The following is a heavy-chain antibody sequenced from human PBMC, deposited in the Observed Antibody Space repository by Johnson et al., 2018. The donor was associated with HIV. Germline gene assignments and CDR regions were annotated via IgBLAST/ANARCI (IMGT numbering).Heavy chain of an antibody. CDR3: ARDYYDLPWGYDAFDI. CDR1: GFTFDDYG. CDR2: INWNGGST. V-gene: IGHV3-20*04. J-gene: IGHJ3*02. Sequence: VQLVESGGNVVQPGRSLRLSCAASGFTFDDYGMSWVRQAPGKGLEWVSGINWNGGSTGYADSVKGRFTISRDNAKNSLYLQMDSLRAEDTAVYYCARDYYDLPWGYDAFDIWGQGTMVTVSS. D-gene: IGHD3-22*01.